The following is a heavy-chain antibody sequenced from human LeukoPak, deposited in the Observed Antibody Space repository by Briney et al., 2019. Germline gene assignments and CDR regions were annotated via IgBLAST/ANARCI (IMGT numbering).Heavy chain of an antibody. J-gene: IGHJ4*02. V-gene: IGHV1-69*04. CDR2: IIPILGIA. CDR1: GGTFSSYA. Sequence: GASVKVTCKASGGTFSSYAISWVRQAPGQGLEWMGRIIPILGIANYAQKFQGRVTITADKSTSTAYMELSSLRSEDTAVYYCAALWISVYYFDYWGQGTLVTVSS. CDR3: AALWISVYYFDY. D-gene: IGHD2-21*01.